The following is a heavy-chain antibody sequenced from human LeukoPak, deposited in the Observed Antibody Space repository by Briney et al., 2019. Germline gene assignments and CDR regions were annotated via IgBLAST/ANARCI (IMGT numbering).Heavy chain of an antibody. V-gene: IGHV3-48*01. CDR2: ISTSSSAI. CDR1: GFTVSSNY. Sequence: GGSLRLSCAASGFTVSSNYMSWVRQAPGKGLEWVSYISTSSSAIYYADSVEGRFTISRDNAKNSLYLQMNSLRAEDTAVYYCAREVRYYGSGSYYSPPYYFDCWGQGTLVTVSS. CDR3: AREVRYYGSGSYYSPPYYFDC. J-gene: IGHJ4*02. D-gene: IGHD3-10*01.